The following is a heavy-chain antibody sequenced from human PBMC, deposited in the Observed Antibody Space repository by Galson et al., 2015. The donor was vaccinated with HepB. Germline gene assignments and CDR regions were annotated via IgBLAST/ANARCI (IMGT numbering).Heavy chain of an antibody. J-gene: IGHJ4*02. V-gene: IGHV3-23*01. Sequence: SLRLSCAASGFTFSSYAMSWVRQAPEKGLEWVSAISGSGGSTYYADSVKGRFTISRDNSKNTLYLQMNSLRAEDTAVYYCAKDLGIAVAGPNFDYWGQGTLVTVSS. CDR2: ISGSGGST. CDR1: GFTFSSYA. CDR3: AKDLGIAVAGPNFDY. D-gene: IGHD6-19*01.